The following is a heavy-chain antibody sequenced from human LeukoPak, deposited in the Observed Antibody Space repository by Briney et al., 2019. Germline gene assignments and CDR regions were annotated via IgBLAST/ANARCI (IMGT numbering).Heavy chain of an antibody. CDR2: INPSGGST. J-gene: IGHJ3*02. V-gene: IGHV1-46*01. D-gene: IGHD3-22*01. Sequence: GASVKVSCKASGYTFTSYYMHWVRQAPGQGLEWMGIINPSGGSTSYAQKFQGRVTMTRDMSTSTVYMELSSLRSEDTAVYYCARDRANYYDSSGYSSPFPYAFDIWGQGTMVTVSS. CDR1: GYTFTSYY. CDR3: ARDRANYYDSSGYSSPFPYAFDI.